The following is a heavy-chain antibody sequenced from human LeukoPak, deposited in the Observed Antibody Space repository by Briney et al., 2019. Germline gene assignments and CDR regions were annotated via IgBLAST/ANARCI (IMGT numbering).Heavy chain of an antibody. CDR3: AREEKTTDYSSGWSDYFDY. CDR1: GDSVSSNSAA. D-gene: IGHD6-19*01. J-gene: IGHJ4*02. CDR2: TYYRSKWYN. V-gene: IGHV6-1*01. Sequence: SQTLSLTCAISGDSVSSNSAAWNWIRQSPSRGLEWLGRTYYRSKWYNDYAVSVKSRITINPDTSKNQFSLQLNSVTPEDTAVYYCAREEKTTDYSSGWSDYFDYWGRGTLVTVSS.